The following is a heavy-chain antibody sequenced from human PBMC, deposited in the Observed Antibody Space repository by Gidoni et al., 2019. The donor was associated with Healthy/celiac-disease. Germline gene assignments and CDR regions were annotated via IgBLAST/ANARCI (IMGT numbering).Heavy chain of an antibody. D-gene: IGHD2-15*01. CDR3: ARGPRGYCSGGSCYSEWYFDL. CDR2: IYYSGST. V-gene: IGHV4-59*01. CDR1: GGSISSYY. J-gene: IGHJ2*01. Sequence: QVQLQASGPGLVKPSETLSLTCTVSGGSISSYYWSWIRQPPGKGLEWIGYIYYSGSTNYNPSLKSRVTISVDTSKNQFSLKLSSVTAADTAVYYCARGPRGYCSGGSCYSEWYFDLWGRGTLVTVSS.